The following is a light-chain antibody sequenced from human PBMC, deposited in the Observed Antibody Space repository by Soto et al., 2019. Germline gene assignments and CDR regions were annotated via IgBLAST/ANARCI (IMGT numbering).Light chain of an antibody. CDR3: SSNAGSTNHV. V-gene: IGLV2-8*01. CDR2: EVS. Sequence: QSALTQPPSASGSPGQSVTISCTGTSSDVGAHNFVSWHQQHPGEAPKLMIYEVSKRPSGVPDRFSGSRSGNTASLTVSGLQAEDEADYYCSSNAGSTNHVFGTGTKVPVL. CDR1: SSDVGAHNF. J-gene: IGLJ1*01.